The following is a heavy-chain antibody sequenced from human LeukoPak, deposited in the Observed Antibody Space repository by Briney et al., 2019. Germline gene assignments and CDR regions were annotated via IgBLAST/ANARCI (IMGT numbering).Heavy chain of an antibody. CDR2: ISSSGSTI. J-gene: IGHJ4*02. D-gene: IGHD3-9*01. Sequence: GGSLRLSCAASGFTFSDYYMSWTRQAPGKGLEWVSYISSSGSTIYYADSVKGRFTISRDNAKNSLYLQMNSLRAEDTAVYYCARRGLRYFDWLLQPFDYWGQGTLVTVSS. V-gene: IGHV3-11*04. CDR1: GFTFSDYY. CDR3: ARRGLRYFDWLLQPFDY.